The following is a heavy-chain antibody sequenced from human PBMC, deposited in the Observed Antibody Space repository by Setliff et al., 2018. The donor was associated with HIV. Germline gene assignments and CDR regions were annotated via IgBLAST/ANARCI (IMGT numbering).Heavy chain of an antibody. CDR1: GYTFTDYY. J-gene: IGHJ4*02. D-gene: IGHD3-22*01. CDR2: IYPNTGGT. Sequence: ASVKVSCKASGYTFTDYYIHWVRQAPGQELEWMGWIYPNTGGTNYAQKFQGRVTMTRDTSISTAYMELSRLRSDDTAVYYCARSLCYYDSCGYYYNYWGQGTLVTVSS. V-gene: IGHV1-2*02. CDR3: ARSLCYYDSCGYYYNY.